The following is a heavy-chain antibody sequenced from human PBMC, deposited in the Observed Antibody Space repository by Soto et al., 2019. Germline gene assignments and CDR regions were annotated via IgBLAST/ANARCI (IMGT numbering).Heavy chain of an antibody. D-gene: IGHD7-27*01. J-gene: IGHJ4*02. CDR3: ARRGEEGRLDY. Sequence: SSETLSLTCTVSGDCISSYSWSRIRQPPGKGLEWIGNIHYNGNTKYNPSLKSRVTISVDTSKNQFSLKLISVTAADTAVYYCARRGEEGRLDYWGQGPLVTVSS. CDR1: GDCISSYS. CDR2: IHYNGNT. V-gene: IGHV4-59*01.